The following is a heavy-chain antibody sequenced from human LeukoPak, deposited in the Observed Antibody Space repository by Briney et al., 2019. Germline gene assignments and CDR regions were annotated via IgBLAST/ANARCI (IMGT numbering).Heavy chain of an antibody. CDR3: ARGEGRWLQNWFDP. CDR1: GGSISSSSYY. V-gene: IGHV4-39*07. D-gene: IGHD5-24*01. J-gene: IGHJ5*02. CDR2: IYYSGST. Sequence: SETLSLTCTVSGGSISSSSYYWGWIRQPPGKGLEWIGSIYYSGSTYYHPSLNSRISISIDTSKNQFSLKLSSVTAADTAVYYCARGEGRWLQNWFDPWGQGTLVTVSS.